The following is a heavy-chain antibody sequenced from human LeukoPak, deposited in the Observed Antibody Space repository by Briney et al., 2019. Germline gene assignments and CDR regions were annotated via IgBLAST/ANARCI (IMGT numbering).Heavy chain of an antibody. CDR3: ARGTTGTTLLDY. CDR1: GYTFTGYS. D-gene: IGHD1-1*01. V-gene: IGHV1-2*02. J-gene: IGHJ4*02. Sequence: ASVKVSCKASGYTFTGYSMHWVRQAPGQGLEWMGWINPNSGGTNYAQKFQGRVTITRDTSISTSYMELSRLRSDDTAVYYCARGTTGTTLLDYWGQGTLVTISS. CDR2: INPNSGGT.